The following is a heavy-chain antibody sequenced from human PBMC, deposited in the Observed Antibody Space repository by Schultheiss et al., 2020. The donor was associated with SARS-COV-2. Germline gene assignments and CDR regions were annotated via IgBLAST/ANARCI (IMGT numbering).Heavy chain of an antibody. Sequence: GGSLRLSCAASGFTFSSYAMSWVRQAPGKGLEWVAVIYTAGSTYYADSVKGRFTISRDNAKNSLYLQMNSLRAEDTAVYYCARVSQGTGYPGHYYYYYGMDVWGQGTTVTVSS. V-gene: IGHV3-66*01. CDR1: GFTFSSYA. J-gene: IGHJ6*02. CDR2: IYTAGST. CDR3: ARVSQGTGYPGHYYYYYGMDV. D-gene: IGHD3/OR15-3a*01.